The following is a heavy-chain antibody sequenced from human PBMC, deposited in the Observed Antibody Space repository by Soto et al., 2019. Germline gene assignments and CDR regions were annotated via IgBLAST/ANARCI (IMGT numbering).Heavy chain of an antibody. Sequence: PGGSLRLSCAASELSLSSYTIHWVRQTPGKGLDWVAFISSDGNNKRYADSVEGRFTISRDSSKNIIYLQMSSLRTADTAIYYCARERYSYGRYFDFWGHGAPVTVS. V-gene: IGHV3-30-3*01. CDR2: ISSDGNNK. CDR1: ELSLSSYT. J-gene: IGHJ4*01. CDR3: ARERYSYGRYFDF. D-gene: IGHD1-26*01.